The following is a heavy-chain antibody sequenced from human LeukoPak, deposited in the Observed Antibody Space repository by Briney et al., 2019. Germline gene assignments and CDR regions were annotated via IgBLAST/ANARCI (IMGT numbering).Heavy chain of an antibody. D-gene: IGHD6-6*01. Sequence: GGSLTLSCAASGFTFSSYAMSWVRKAPGKGLECASAIRVSGGSTYYADSVKGRFTISRDNSKNTLYLQMNSLRAEDTAVYYCAKKSEQLEFDYWGQGTLVTVSS. J-gene: IGHJ4*02. V-gene: IGHV3-23*01. CDR2: IRVSGGST. CDR1: GFTFSSYA. CDR3: AKKSEQLEFDY.